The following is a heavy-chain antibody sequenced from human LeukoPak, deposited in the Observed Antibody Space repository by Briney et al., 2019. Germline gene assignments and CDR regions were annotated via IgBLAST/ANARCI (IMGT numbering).Heavy chain of an antibody. CDR2: ISGFNGAT. CDR1: GYTFTIYG. Sequence: ASVKVSCKASGYTFTIYGISWVRQAPGQGLEWMGWISGFNGATNYAQKFQGRVTMTINTSTNTTYMDLRTVTSDDTAIYYCARALPGAATAHNWFDPWGQGTLVTVSS. J-gene: IGHJ5*02. CDR3: ARALPGAATAHNWFDP. V-gene: IGHV1-18*01. D-gene: IGHD6-13*01.